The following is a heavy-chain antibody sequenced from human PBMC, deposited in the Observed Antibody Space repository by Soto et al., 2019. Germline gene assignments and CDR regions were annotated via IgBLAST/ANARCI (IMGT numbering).Heavy chain of an antibody. Sequence: QVQLQESGPGLVKPSETLSLTCTVSGGSISSYYWSWIRQPPGKGLEWIGYIYYSGSTNYNPSLKSRGTISVDTSKNQCSLKLSSVTAADTAVYYCARGMTTVTTGDAFDIWGQGTMVTVSS. CDR3: ARGMTTVTTGDAFDI. D-gene: IGHD4-17*01. CDR1: GGSISSYY. J-gene: IGHJ3*02. V-gene: IGHV4-59*01. CDR2: IYYSGST.